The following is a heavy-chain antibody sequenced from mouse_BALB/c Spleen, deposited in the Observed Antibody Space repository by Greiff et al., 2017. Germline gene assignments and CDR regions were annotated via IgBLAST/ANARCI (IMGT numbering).Heavy chain of an antibody. CDR2: ISTYYGDA. D-gene: IGHD2-3*01. J-gene: IGHJ4*01. CDR3: ARNDGYYDYAMDY. CDR1: GYTFTDYA. Sequence: QVHVKQSGAELVRPGVSVKISCKGSGYTFTDYAMHWVKQSHAKSLEWIGVISTYYGDASYNQKFKGKATMTVDKSSSTAYMELARLTSEDSAIYYCARNDGYYDYAMDYWGQGTSVTVSS. V-gene: IGHV1S137*01.